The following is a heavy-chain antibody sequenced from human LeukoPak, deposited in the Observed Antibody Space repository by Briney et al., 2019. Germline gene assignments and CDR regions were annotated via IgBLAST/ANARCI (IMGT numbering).Heavy chain of an antibody. D-gene: IGHD4-17*01. CDR2: INRDGSER. CDR3: AAAYGDPPFDY. CDR1: GFTFSNYW. J-gene: IGHJ4*02. V-gene: IGHV3-7*03. Sequence: PGGSLRLSCAASGFTFSNYWMTWVRQAPGKGLEWVANINRDGSERYYVDSVKGRFTISRDDAKSSLYLQMNSLRAEDTAVYYCAAAYGDPPFDYWGQGTLVTVSS.